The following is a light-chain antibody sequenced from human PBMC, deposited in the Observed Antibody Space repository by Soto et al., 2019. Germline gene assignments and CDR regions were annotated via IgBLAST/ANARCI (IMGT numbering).Light chain of an antibody. V-gene: IGLV2-11*01. CDR3: CSYAGSYTYV. J-gene: IGLJ1*01. CDR2: DVT. Sequence: QSALTQPRSVSGSPGQSVTISCTGTGSDVGGYNYVSWYQQYPDKAPKVMIYDVTKRPAGVPDRFSGSKSGITASLTISGLQADDEADYYCCSYAGSYTYVFGTGTKVTVL. CDR1: GSDVGGYNY.